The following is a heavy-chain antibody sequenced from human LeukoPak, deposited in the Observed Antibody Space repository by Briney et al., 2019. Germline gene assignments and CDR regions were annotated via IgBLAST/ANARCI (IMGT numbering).Heavy chain of an antibody. Sequence: GGSLRLSCAAPGFTFSSYGMHWVRQAPGKRLEWVAFIRYDGSNKYYADSVKGRFTISRDNSKNTLYLQMNSLRAEDTAVYYCAKDRGYSSGWYAGGVDYWGQGTLVTVSS. V-gene: IGHV3-30*02. CDR1: GFTFSSYG. J-gene: IGHJ4*02. CDR3: AKDRGYSSGWYAGGVDY. D-gene: IGHD6-19*01. CDR2: IRYDGSNK.